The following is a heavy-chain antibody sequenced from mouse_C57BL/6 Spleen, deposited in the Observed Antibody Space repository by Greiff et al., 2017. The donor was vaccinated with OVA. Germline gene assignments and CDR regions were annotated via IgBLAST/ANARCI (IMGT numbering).Heavy chain of an antibody. CDR3: ARKEIYFGNLEAMGY. D-gene: IGHD2-1*01. CDR2: ISSGSSTI. Sequence: EVKVVESGGGLVKPGGSLKLSCAASGFTFSDYGMHWVRQAPEKGLEWVAYISSGSSTIYYADTVKGRFTISRDNAKNTLFLQMPSLSSEDTAMYYCARKEIYFGNLEAMGYWGQGTSGTVSS. V-gene: IGHV5-17*01. J-gene: IGHJ4*01. CDR1: GFTFSDYG.